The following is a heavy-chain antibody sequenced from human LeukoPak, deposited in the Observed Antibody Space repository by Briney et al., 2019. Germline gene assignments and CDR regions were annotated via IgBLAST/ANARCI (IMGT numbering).Heavy chain of an antibody. V-gene: IGHV3-30-3*01. J-gene: IGHJ6*02. D-gene: IGHD4-17*01. CDR2: ISYDGSNK. Sequence: PGRSLRLSCAASGFTFSSYAMHWVRQAPGKGLEWVAVISYDGSNKYYADSVKGRFTISRDNSKNTLYLQMNSLRAEDTAVYYCAKEITTVTTPGMDVWGQGTTATVSS. CDR3: AKEITTVTTPGMDV. CDR1: GFTFSSYA.